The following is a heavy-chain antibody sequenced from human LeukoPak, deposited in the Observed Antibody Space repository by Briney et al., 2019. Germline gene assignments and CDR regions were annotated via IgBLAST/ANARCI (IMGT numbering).Heavy chain of an antibody. V-gene: IGHV3-48*04. CDR3: GRDGGRRGDLDY. Sequence: PGGSLRLSCAASGFTFSSYHMNWVRQAPGKGLEWVSYISSSSGTIYYADSVKGRFTTSRDNAKNTLFLQMNSLRAEDTAMYYCGRDGGRRGDLDYWGQGTLVTVSS. J-gene: IGHJ4*02. D-gene: IGHD2-21*01. CDR2: ISSSSGTI. CDR1: GFTFSSYH.